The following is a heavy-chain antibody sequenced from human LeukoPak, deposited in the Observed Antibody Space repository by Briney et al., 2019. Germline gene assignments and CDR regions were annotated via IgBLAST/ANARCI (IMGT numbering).Heavy chain of an antibody. CDR3: ARVGGGGSYVS. D-gene: IGHD1-26*01. Sequence: SETLSLTCTVSGGSISSYYWSWIRQPAGKGLEWIGRIHNSGSTNCNPSLKSRVTMSVDMSKNQFSLKLSSVTAADTAVYYCARVGGGGSYVSWGQGTLVTVSS. CDR1: GGSISSYY. V-gene: IGHV4-4*07. CDR2: IHNSGST. J-gene: IGHJ5*02.